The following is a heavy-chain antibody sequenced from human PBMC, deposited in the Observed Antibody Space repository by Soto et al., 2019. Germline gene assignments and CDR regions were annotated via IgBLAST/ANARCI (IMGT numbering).Heavy chain of an antibody. J-gene: IGHJ5*02. CDR3: ASTYSTSWYWVDP. CDR1: GFSLSNAGLG. D-gene: IGHD6-13*01. Sequence: QVTVKESGPVLVKPTETLTLTCTVSGFSLSNAGLGVSWIRQPPGKALEWLAHIFSNDEKTYSTSLKSRLTISKDTSKSQVVLTMTNMDPVDTATYYCASTYSTSWYWVDPWGQGTLVTVSS. V-gene: IGHV2-26*04. CDR2: IFSNDEK.